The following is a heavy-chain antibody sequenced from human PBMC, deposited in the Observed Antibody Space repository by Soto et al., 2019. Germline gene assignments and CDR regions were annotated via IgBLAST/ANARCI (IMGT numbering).Heavy chain of an antibody. V-gene: IGHV4-61*01. D-gene: IGHD6-19*01. CDR2: IYYSGST. CDR1: GGSVSSGSYY. Sequence: PSETLSLTCTVAGGSVSSGSYYWSWIRQPPGKGLEWIGYIYYSGSTNYNPSLKSRVTISVDTSKNQFSLKLSSVTAADTAVYYCARESLRGYSSGWPQKFDPWGQGTLVTVSS. J-gene: IGHJ5*02. CDR3: ARESLRGYSSGWPQKFDP.